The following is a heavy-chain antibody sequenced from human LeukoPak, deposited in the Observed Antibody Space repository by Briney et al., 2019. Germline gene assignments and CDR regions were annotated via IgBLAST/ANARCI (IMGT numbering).Heavy chain of an antibody. CDR2: ISSDGIST. D-gene: IGHD2-2*01. CDR3: ASFLCPTCS. CDR1: GFTFSSNW. Sequence: PGGSLRLSCAASGFTFSSNWMHWVRHAPGKGLVWVSRISSDGISTTYADSVKGRFTTSRDNAKNTLYLQMNSLRVEDTAVYYCASFLCPTCSWGQGTLVTVSS. V-gene: IGHV3-74*01. J-gene: IGHJ5*02.